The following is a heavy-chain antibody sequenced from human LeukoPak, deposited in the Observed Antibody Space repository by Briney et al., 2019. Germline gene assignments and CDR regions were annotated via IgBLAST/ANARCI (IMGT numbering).Heavy chain of an antibody. J-gene: IGHJ3*02. V-gene: IGHV6-1*01. CDR1: GDSVSAKRAT. Sequence: SQTLSHTSAIPGDSVSAKRATWNWVRQSPSRGLEWLGRTYYRSKWYRDYAVSVKSRITINPDSSKNQFSLQLNSVTPEDTALYYCAGDSDAFDIWGQGTMVTVSS. CDR3: AGDSDAFDI. CDR2: TYYRSKWYR.